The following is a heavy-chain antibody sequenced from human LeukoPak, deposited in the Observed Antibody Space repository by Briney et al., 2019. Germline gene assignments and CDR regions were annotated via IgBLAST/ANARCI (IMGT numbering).Heavy chain of an antibody. CDR3: ARESWYYDSSGYYPYYFDY. D-gene: IGHD3-22*01. V-gene: IGHV3-21*01. CDR1: GFTFSSYS. CDR2: ISSSSNYI. J-gene: IGHJ4*02. Sequence: PGGSLRLSCAASGFTFSSYSMNWVRQAPGKGLEWVSSISSSSNYIYYADSVKGRFTISRDNAKNTLYLQMNSLRAEDTAVYYCARESWYYDSSGYYPYYFDYWGQGTLVTVSS.